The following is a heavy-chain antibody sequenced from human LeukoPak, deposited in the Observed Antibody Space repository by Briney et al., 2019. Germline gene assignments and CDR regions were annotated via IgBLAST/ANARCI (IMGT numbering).Heavy chain of an antibody. J-gene: IGHJ3*02. CDR1: GFTFSHYS. V-gene: IGHV3-23*01. D-gene: IGHD3-22*01. CDR2: ISGSGGST. Sequence: GGSLRLSCAASGFTFSHYSMNWVRQAPGKGLEWVSAISGSGGSTYYADSVKGRFTISRDNSKNTLYLQMNSLRVEDTAVYYFAKGLKYYYNSSGYLAFDIWGQGTMVTVSS. CDR3: AKGLKYYYNSSGYLAFDI.